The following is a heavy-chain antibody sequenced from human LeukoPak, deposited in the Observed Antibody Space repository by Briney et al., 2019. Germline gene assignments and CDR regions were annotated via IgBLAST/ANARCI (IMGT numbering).Heavy chain of an antibody. Sequence: ASVKVSCKASGYTFTSYYMHWVRQAPGQGLEWMGIINPSGGSTSYAQKFQGRVTMTRDMSTSTVYMELSSLRSEDTAVYYCARWGYCSSTSCPRDYYYMDVWGKGTTVTVSS. CDR2: INPSGGST. D-gene: IGHD2-2*01. CDR3: ARWGYCSSTSCPRDYYYMDV. CDR1: GYTFTSYY. V-gene: IGHV1-46*01. J-gene: IGHJ6*03.